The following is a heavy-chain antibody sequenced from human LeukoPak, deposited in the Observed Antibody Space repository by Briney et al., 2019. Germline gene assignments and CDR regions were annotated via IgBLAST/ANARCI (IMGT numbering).Heavy chain of an antibody. V-gene: IGHV1-58*01. Sequence: SVKVSCKASGFTFTSSAVQWVRQARGQRLEWIGWIVVGSGNTTYAQKFQERVTITRDMSTSTAYMELSSLRSEDTAVYYCAADHLHYDSSGSKENWGQGTLVTVSS. CDR2: IVVGSGNT. CDR1: GFTFTSSA. D-gene: IGHD3-22*01. CDR3: AADHLHYDSSGSKEN. J-gene: IGHJ4*02.